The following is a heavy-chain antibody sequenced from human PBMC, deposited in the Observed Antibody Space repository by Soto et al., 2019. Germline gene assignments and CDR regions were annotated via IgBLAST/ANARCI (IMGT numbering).Heavy chain of an antibody. J-gene: IGHJ5*02. D-gene: IGHD3-3*01. CDR1: GGSISSSSYY. CDR3: ARWYYDFWSGDKLIRAVGNNWLDL. CDR2: IYYSGST. V-gene: IGHV4-39*01. Sequence: SETLSLTCTVSGGSISSSSYYWGWIRQPPGKGLEWIGSIYYSGSTYYNPSLKSRVTISVDTSKNQFSLKLSSVTAADTAVYYCARWYYDFWSGDKLIRAVGNNWLDLWGQGTLVTVSS.